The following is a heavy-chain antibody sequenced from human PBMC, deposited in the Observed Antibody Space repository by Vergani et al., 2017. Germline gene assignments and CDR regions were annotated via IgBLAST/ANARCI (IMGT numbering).Heavy chain of an antibody. CDR3: ARVSNYYYYYMDV. Sequence: QLQLQESGSGLVKPSQTLSLTCAVSGGSISSGGYSWSWIRQPPGKGLEWIGYIYYSGSTYYNPSLKSRVTISVDTSKNQFSLKLSSVTAADTAVYYCARVSNYYYYYMDVWGKGTTVTVSS. CDR1: GGSISSGGYS. V-gene: IGHV4-30-2*05. CDR2: IYYSGST. J-gene: IGHJ6*03.